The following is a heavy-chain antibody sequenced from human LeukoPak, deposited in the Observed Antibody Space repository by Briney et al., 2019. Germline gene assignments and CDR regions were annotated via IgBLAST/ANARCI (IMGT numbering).Heavy chain of an antibody. CDR3: AKDSGNRDNWFDP. CDR2: ISGSGVST. Sequence: GGSLRLSCAASGFTFSSYAMSWVRQAPGKGLEWVSAISGSGVSTYYADSVKGRFTISRDNSKNTLYLQLNSLRAEDTAVYYCAKDSGNRDNWFDPWGQGTLVTVSS. D-gene: IGHD1-14*01. J-gene: IGHJ5*02. V-gene: IGHV3-23*01. CDR1: GFTFSSYA.